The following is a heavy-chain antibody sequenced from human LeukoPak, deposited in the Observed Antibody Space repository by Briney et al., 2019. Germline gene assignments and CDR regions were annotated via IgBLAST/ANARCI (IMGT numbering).Heavy chain of an antibody. CDR1: GGTFTSYA. CDR3: ARGHSTSYYYYMDV. Sequence: ASVKVSCKASGGTFTSYAISWVRQAPGQGLEWMGGIIPIFGTATYPQKFQGRVTVTADKSTSTAYMELSTLRSEDTAAYYCARGHSTSYYYYMDVWGKGTTVTVSS. CDR2: IIPIFGTA. D-gene: IGHD6-13*01. V-gene: IGHV1-69*06. J-gene: IGHJ6*03.